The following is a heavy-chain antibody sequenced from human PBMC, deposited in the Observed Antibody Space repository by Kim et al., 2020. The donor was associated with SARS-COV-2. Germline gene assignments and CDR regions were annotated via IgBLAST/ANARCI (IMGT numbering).Heavy chain of an antibody. CDR2: ISYDGSNK. CDR1: GFTFSSYA. D-gene: IGHD3-10*01. J-gene: IGHJ4*02. CDR3: ARAQWIGELYPFDY. Sequence: GGSLRLSCAASGFTFSSYAMHWVRQAPGKGLEWVAVISYDGSNKYYADSVKGRFTISRDNSKNTLYLQMNSLRAEDTAVYYCARAQWIGELYPFDYWGQGTLVTVSS. V-gene: IGHV3-30*04.